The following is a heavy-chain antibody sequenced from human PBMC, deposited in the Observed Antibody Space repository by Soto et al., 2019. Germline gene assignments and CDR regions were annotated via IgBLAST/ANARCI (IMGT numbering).Heavy chain of an antibody. D-gene: IGHD1-1*01. Sequence: LQLQESGPGLVKPSETLSLTCTVSGGSISNSDYFWAWMRQAPGKGLEWVGTISQTGRPRYNPSLKSRVTISVDTSKNQFSLRLPSVTAADKAVFYCASQLESTTYFDYWGRGTLVTVSS. CDR1: GGSISNSDYF. V-gene: IGHV4-39*01. CDR3: ASQLESTTYFDY. CDR2: ISQTGRP. J-gene: IGHJ4*02.